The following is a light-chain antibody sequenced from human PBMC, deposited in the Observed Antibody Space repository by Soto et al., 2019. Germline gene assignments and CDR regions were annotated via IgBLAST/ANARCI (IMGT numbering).Light chain of an antibody. CDR2: GAS. V-gene: IGKV3-20*01. Sequence: EILLTQSPGTLSLSPGERATLSCWASQSVSSSYLAWYKQKPGQAPRLLIYGASSRATGIPDRLSGSGSGTEFTLTISRLEPEDFAVYYCQQYGSSGTFGQGTKVDIK. CDR1: QSVSSSY. J-gene: IGKJ1*01. CDR3: QQYGSSGT.